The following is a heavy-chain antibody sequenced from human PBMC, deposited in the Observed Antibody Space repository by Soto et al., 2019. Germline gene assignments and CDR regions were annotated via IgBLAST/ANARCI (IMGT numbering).Heavy chain of an antibody. CDR3: AREDSIIIPAVSDF. V-gene: IGHV3-21*01. J-gene: IGHJ4*02. CDR1: GFAFNNYG. Sequence: GGSLRLSCTVSGFAFNNYGINWVRQAPGQGLEWVSSISKSDYTYYSDSVKGRFTISSDNAKNSVSLQMNTLRVEDTAVYYCAREDSIIIPAVSDFWGQGTLVTVSS. D-gene: IGHD2-2*01. CDR2: ISKSDYT.